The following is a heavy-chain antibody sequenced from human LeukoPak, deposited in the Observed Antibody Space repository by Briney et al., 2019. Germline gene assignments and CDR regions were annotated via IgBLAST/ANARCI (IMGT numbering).Heavy chain of an antibody. CDR2: IIPIFGTA. CDR3: ASSPGRVGVVIAITRFHY. J-gene: IGHJ4*02. D-gene: IGHD2-21*01. V-gene: IGHV1-69*13. Sequence: GASVKVSCKASGGTFSSYAISWVRQAPGQGLEWMGGIIPIFGTANYAQKFQGRVTITADESTSTAYMELSSLRSEDTAVYYCASSPGRVGVVIAITRFHYWGQGTLVTVSS. CDR1: GGTFSSYA.